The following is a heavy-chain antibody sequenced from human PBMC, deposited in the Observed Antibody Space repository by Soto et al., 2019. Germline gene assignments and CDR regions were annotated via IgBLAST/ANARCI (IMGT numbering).Heavy chain of an antibody. CDR1: GYTFISHG. CDR3: ARVSSSIVVVPDYGMDV. Sequence: QVQLVQSGAEVKKPVASVKVSCKASGYTFISHGMSWVRQAPGQGLEWMGWISGKNGNTKFAQKFQGRVTLTTDTSTSTAYMEVRSLRTDDTAVYYCARVSSSIVVVPDYGMDVWGQGTTVTVSS. J-gene: IGHJ6*02. D-gene: IGHD2-2*01. CDR2: ISGKNGNT. V-gene: IGHV1-18*04.